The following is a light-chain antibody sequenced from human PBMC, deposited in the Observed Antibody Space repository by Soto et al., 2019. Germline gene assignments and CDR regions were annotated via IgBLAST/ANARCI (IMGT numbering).Light chain of an antibody. CDR2: GAS. CDR1: QSVSSN. V-gene: IGKV3-15*01. J-gene: IGKJ2*02. CDR3: QQYNDWPPGT. Sequence: EIVMTQSPATLSVSPGERATLSCRASQSVSSNLAWYQQKHGQAPRLLIYGASTRATGIPARFSGSGSGTDFTLLISSLQSEDFAVYYCQQYNDWPPGTFGQGTKLEIK.